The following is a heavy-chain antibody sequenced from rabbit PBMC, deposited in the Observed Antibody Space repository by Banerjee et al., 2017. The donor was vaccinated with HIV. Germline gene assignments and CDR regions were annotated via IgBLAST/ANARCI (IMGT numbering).Heavy chain of an antibody. V-gene: IGHV1S40*01. J-gene: IGHJ4*01. D-gene: IGHD1-1*01. Sequence: QSLEESGGDLVKPGASLTLTCTASGIDFSSYGISWVRQAPGKGPEWIAYIYPGFGNGIRNYANSVKGRFTISSDNAQNMVFLQMTSLTASDTATYFCARDLPISGGYSFDLWGPGTLVTDS. CDR2: IYPGFGNGIR. CDR3: ARDLPISGGYSFDL. CDR1: GIDFSSYG.